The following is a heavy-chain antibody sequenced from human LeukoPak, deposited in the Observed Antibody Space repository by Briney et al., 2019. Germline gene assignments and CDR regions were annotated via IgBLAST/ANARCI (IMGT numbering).Heavy chain of an antibody. CDR1: GDSIISNIYW. J-gene: IGHJ3*01. Sequence: SETLSLTCTVSGDSIISNIYWWDWVRLPPGKGLEWIGATFYTGRTFNSPSLKSRVTVSVDTPKNQFSLDLSSATAADTAVYYCARRRHNFDFYDVWGQGTMVTVSS. V-gene: IGHV4-39*01. CDR2: TFYTGRT. D-gene: IGHD3/OR15-3a*01. CDR3: ARRRHNFDFYDV.